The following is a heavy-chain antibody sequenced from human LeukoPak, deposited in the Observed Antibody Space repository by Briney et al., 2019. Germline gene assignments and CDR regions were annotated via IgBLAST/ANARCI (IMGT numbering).Heavy chain of an antibody. V-gene: IGHV4-61*02. CDR1: GGSFSSGLYY. Sequence: KTSETLSLTCTVSGGSFSSGLYYWTWIRQPAGKGLEWIGRIYISGSTNYNPSLKSRVTISRDTSKNEFSLKLSSVTAADTAVYYCARPAVAGVGSPFDYWGQGTLVTVSS. J-gene: IGHJ4*02. D-gene: IGHD6-19*01. CDR3: ARPAVAGVGSPFDY. CDR2: IYISGST.